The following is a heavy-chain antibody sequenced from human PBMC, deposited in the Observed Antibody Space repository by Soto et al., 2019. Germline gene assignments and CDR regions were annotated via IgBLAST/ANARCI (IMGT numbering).Heavy chain of an antibody. CDR2: IYYSGST. CDR3: ASKVARFGKADAFDI. D-gene: IGHD3-10*01. J-gene: IGHJ3*02. CDR1: GGSISSDY. Sequence: SETLSLTCTVSGGSISSDYWSWIRQPPGKGLEWIGYIYYSGSTNYNPSLKSRVTISVDTSKNQFSLTLSSVTAADTAVYYCASKVARFGKADAFDIWGQGTMVTVSS. V-gene: IGHV4-59*08.